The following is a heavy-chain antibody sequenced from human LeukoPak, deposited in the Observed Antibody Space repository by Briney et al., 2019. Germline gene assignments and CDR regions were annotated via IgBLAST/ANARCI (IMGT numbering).Heavy chain of an antibody. D-gene: IGHD5-24*01. CDR3: ARADGYNSYYYYGMDV. CDR1: GYTFTDYG. Sequence: ASVKVSCKASGYTFTDYGLSWVRQAPGQGLEWVGWISAYNGSVSYAQKFQGRVTMTRDTSISTAYMELSRLRSDDTAVYYCARADGYNSYYYYGMDVWGQGTTVTVSS. CDR2: ISAYNGSV. V-gene: IGHV1-18*01. J-gene: IGHJ6*02.